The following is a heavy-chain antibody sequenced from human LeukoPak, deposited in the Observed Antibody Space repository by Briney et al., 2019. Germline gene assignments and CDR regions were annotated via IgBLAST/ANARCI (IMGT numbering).Heavy chain of an antibody. CDR3: ARLDCSSTSCPTRPYYYYMDV. CDR2: IGTAGDT. CDR1: GFTFSSYA. V-gene: IGHV3-13*01. D-gene: IGHD2-2*01. J-gene: IGHJ6*03. Sequence: GGSLSLTCAASGFTFSSYAMSWVRQAPGKGLEWVSAIGTAGDTYYPGSVKGRFTISRENAKNSLYLQMNSLRAEDTAVYYCARLDCSSTSCPTRPYYYYMDVWGKGTTVTVSS.